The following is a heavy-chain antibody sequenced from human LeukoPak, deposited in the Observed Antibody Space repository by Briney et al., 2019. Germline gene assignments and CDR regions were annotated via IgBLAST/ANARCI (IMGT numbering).Heavy chain of an antibody. CDR2: ISSSSSYI. V-gene: IGHV3-21*01. CDR1: GFTFSSYS. Sequence: GGSLRLSCAASGFTFSSYSMNWVRQAPGKGLEWVSSISSSSSYICYADSVKGRFTISRDNAKNSLYLQMNSLRAEDTAVYYCARDGGVTIFGVPNHYYYMDVRGKGTTVTVSS. D-gene: IGHD3-3*01. J-gene: IGHJ6*03. CDR3: ARDGGVTIFGVPNHYYYMDV.